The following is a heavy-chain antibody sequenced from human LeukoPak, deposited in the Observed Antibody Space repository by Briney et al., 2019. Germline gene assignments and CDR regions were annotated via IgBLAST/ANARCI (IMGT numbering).Heavy chain of an antibody. Sequence: SESLSLTCAVSGYSISSDYYWGWIRQPPGKGLEWIGTIYHSGSTYYNPSLKRRVTISVDTSKNQFFLKLSSVTAADTAVYYCARDVAARPDYFDYWGQGTLVTVSS. CDR3: ARDVAARPDYFDY. J-gene: IGHJ4*02. CDR2: IYHSGST. CDR1: GYSISSDYY. D-gene: IGHD6-6*01. V-gene: IGHV4-38-2*02.